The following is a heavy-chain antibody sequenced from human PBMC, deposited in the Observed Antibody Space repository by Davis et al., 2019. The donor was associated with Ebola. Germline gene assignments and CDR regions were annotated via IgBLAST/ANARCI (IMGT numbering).Heavy chain of an antibody. CDR1: GFTFSSYA. D-gene: IGHD1-1*01. CDR2: SSYDGRDE. Sequence: GESLKISCAASGFTFSSYAMSWVRQAPGKGLEWVSVSSYDGRDEKYADSVKGRFSLSRDNSKNTLYLQMNSLSSEDTAVYYCARDLGGTTSPYYYGMDVWGQGTTVTVSS. CDR3: ARDLGGTTSPYYYGMDV. J-gene: IGHJ6*02. V-gene: IGHV3-30*03.